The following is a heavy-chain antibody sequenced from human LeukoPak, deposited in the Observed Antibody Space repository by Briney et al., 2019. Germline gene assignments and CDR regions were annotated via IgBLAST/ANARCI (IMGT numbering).Heavy chain of an antibody. CDR3: ARESAYSSGSGPRWYFDY. D-gene: IGHD3-10*01. J-gene: IGHJ4*02. Sequence: PLETLSLTCAVSGASTSSPNWWTWVRQPPRKGLEWIGQVFHSGNTNYNPSLKSRVSMSVDKSKNQFSLKLSSVTAADTAVYYCARESAYSSGSGPRWYFDYWGQGTLVTVSS. V-gene: IGHV4-4*02. CDR1: GASTSSPNW. CDR2: VFHSGNT.